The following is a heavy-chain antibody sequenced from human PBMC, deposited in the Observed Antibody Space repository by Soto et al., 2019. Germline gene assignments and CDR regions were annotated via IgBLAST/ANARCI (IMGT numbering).Heavy chain of an antibody. CDR3: ARDPGIYCSSTRCYHGFPTQYGMDV. V-gene: IGHV6-1*01. Sequence: SQTLSLTCAISGDSVSSNSAAWNWIRQSPSRGLEWLGRTYYRSKWYNDYAVSVKSRITINPDTSKNQFSLQLNSVTPEDTAVYSCARDPGIYCSSTRCYHGFPTQYGMDVCGQGTPATVS. J-gene: IGHJ6*02. D-gene: IGHD2-2*01. CDR1: GDSVSSNSAA. CDR2: TYYRSKWYN.